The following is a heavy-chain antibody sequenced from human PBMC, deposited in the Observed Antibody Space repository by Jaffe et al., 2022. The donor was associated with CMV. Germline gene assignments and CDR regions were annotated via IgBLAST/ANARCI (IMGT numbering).Heavy chain of an antibody. D-gene: IGHD3-22*01. CDR2: IDPSDSYT. CDR3: ARQPYYDSSGSKYYYYYYMDV. Sequence: EVQLVQSGAEVKKPGESLRISCKGSGYSFTSYWISWVRQMPGKGLEWMGRIDPSDSYTNYSPSFQGHVTISADKSISTAYLQWSSLKASDTAMYYCARQPYYDSSGSKYYYYYYMDVWGKGTTVTVSS. J-gene: IGHJ6*03. CDR1: GYSFTSYW. V-gene: IGHV5-10-1*03.